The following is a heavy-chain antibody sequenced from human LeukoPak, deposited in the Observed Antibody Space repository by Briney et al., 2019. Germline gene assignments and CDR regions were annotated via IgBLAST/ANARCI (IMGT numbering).Heavy chain of an antibody. CDR3: ARRAMTERGHSYGLDF. Sequence: GGSLRLSCAASGFTFSSYEMNWVRQAPGKGLEWVSSIGSSGSYMYYADSLTGRFTISRDNAKNSLYLQMNSLRAEDTAMYYCARRAMTERGHSYGLDFWGQGTLVTVSS. J-gene: IGHJ4*02. CDR1: GFTFSSYE. D-gene: IGHD5-18*01. V-gene: IGHV3-21*01. CDR2: IGSSGSYM.